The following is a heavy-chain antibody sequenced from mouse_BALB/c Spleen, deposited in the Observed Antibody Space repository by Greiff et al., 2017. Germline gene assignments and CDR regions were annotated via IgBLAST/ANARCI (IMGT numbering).Heavy chain of an antibody. CDR2: INPSNGGT. CDR1: GYTFTSYY. Sequence: QVQLQQPGAELVKPGASVKLSCKASGYTFTSYYMYWVKQRPGQGLEWIGGINPSNGGTNFNEKFKSKATLTVDKSSSTAYMQLSSLTSEDSAVYYCTRGNSLLRLRYFEVWGAGTPVTVSS. V-gene: IGHV1S81*02. CDR3: TRGNSLLRLRYFEV. D-gene: IGHD1-2*01. J-gene: IGHJ1*01.